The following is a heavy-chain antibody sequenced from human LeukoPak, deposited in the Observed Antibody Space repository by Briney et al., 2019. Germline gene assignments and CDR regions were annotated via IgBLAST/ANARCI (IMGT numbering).Heavy chain of an antibody. CDR3: ARDFSSGRYNSKSDAFDI. CDR2: ITSSSTYI. CDR1: GFTFSSYS. D-gene: IGHD6-19*01. J-gene: IGHJ3*02. V-gene: IGHV3-21*01. Sequence: GGSLRLSCAASGFTFSSYSMTWVRQAPGKGLEWVSSITSSSTYISYADSMKGRFTISRDNAKNSLFLQMNSLRDEDTAIYYCARDFSSGRYNSKSDAFDIWGHGTMVTVSS.